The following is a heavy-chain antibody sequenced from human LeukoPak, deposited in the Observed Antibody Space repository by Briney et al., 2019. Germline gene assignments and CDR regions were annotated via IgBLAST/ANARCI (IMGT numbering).Heavy chain of an antibody. CDR2: IYYSGST. CDR3: ARGRKFGCSGGSCYGRFGRGMDV. V-gene: IGHV4-39*01. J-gene: IGHJ6*02. D-gene: IGHD2-15*01. Sequence: KPSETLSLTCTVSGGSISSSSYYWGWIRQPPGKGLEWIGSIYYSGSTYYNPSLKSRVTISVDTSKNQFSLKLSSVTAADTAVYYCARGRKFGCSGGSCYGRFGRGMDVWGQGTTVTVSS. CDR1: GGSISSSSYY.